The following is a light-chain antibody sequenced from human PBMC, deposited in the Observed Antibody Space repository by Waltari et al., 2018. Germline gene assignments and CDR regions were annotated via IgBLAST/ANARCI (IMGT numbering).Light chain of an antibody. V-gene: IGKV1-5*03. CDR3: QQYNSYSLLT. CDR1: QSISKC. Sequence: DIRMTQSPSTLSASAGDRVIISCRASQSISKCLAWYQQKPGKAPKLLTYEASTLQSGVPSRFSGTGSGTDFTLTISSLQPDDFATYYCQQYNSYSLLTFGGGTKVEIK. J-gene: IGKJ4*01. CDR2: EAS.